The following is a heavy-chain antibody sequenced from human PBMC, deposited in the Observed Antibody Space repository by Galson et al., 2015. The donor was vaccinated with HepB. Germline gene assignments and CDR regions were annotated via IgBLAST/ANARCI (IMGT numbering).Heavy chain of an antibody. Sequence: SLRLSCAASGFNFSAYSMNWVRQAPGKGLEWVSYISGSSAIVYSADSVRGRFTVFRDTTRNSLYLHMSSLRAEDTAIYYCARGFEYWGQGVPVTVSS. J-gene: IGHJ4*02. CDR3: ARGFEY. CDR1: GFNFSAYS. CDR2: ISGSSAIV. V-gene: IGHV3-48*01.